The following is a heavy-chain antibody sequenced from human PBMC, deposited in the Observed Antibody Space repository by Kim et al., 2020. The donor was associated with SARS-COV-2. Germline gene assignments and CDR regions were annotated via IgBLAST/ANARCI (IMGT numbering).Heavy chain of an antibody. CDR2: INPSNGGT. J-gene: IGHJ6*01. CDR1: GYTFTSSY. V-gene: IGHV1-46*01. Sequence: ASVKVSCKASGYTFTSSYIHWVRQAPGKGLEWMGIINPSNGGTAYAQKFQGRVTMTRDTSTGTVYMELSGLRAEDTAVYYCAGAGYNFWSGYYTSLRDGM. CDR3: AGAGYNFWSGYYTSLRDGM. D-gene: IGHD3-3*01.